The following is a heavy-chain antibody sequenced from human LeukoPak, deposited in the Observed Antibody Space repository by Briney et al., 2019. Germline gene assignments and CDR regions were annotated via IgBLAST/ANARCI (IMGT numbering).Heavy chain of an antibody. CDR3: ASAADCSSTSCPPDY. V-gene: IGHV4-59*08. CDR2: IYYSGST. D-gene: IGHD2-2*01. CDR1: GGSISSYY. J-gene: IGHJ4*02. Sequence: SETLSLTCTVSGGSISSYYWSWIRQPPGKGLEWIGYIYYSGSTNYNPSLKSRVTISVDTSKNQFSLKLSSVTAADTAVYYCASAADCSSTSCPPDYWGQGTLVTVSS.